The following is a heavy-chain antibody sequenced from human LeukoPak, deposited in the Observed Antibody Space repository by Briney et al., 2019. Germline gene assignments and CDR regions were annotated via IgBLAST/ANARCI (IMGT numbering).Heavy chain of an antibody. CDR3: ARTTMVRGTYYMDV. CDR1: GGSISSHD. J-gene: IGHJ6*03. Sequence: PSETLSLTCTVSGGSISSHDWTWIRQPAGKGLEWIGRIYISGSPNYNPSLKSRVTMSVDTSKNQFSLKLTSVTAADTAVYYCARTTMVRGTYYMDVWGKGTTVTVSS. D-gene: IGHD3-10*01. V-gene: IGHV4-4*07. CDR2: IYISGSP.